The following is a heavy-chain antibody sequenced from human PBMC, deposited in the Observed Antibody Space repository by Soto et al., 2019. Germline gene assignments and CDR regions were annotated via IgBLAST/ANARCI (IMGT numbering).Heavy chain of an antibody. CDR1: GYTFTSYD. V-gene: IGHV1-8*01. D-gene: IGHD3-10*02. CDR2: MNPNSGNT. CDR3: ARGYHYFLIIPCSGGAFDI. Sequence: ASVKVSCKASGYTFTSYDINWVRQATGQGLEWMGWMNPNSGNTGYAQKFQGRVTMTRNTSISTAYMELSSLRSEDTAVYYCARGYHYFLIIPCSGGAFDIWCQGTMGTVSS. J-gene: IGHJ3*02.